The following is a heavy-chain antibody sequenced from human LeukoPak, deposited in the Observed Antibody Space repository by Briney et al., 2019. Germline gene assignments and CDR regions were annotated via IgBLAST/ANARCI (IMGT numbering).Heavy chain of an antibody. CDR2: ISSSGVYT. D-gene: IGHD2-2*01. Sequence: GGSLRLSCAASGFTVSNSYMSWVRQAPGKGLGWVSIISSSGVYTEYEDSVKGRFTISRDNSKNTLYLQMGSLRAEDMAVYYCARGALGYCSSTSCFATQFGAWGQGTLVTVSS. V-gene: IGHV3-66*03. J-gene: IGHJ5*02. CDR3: ARGALGYCSSTSCFATQFGA. CDR1: GFTVSNSY.